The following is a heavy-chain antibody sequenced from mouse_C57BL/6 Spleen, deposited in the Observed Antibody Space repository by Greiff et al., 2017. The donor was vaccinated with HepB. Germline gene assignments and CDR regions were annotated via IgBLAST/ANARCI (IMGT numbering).Heavy chain of an antibody. CDR3: ARYDDYDPRAY. V-gene: IGHV1-20*01. CDR1: GYSFTGYF. Sequence: VQLKQSGPELVKPGDSVKISCKASGYSFTGYFMNGVMQSHGKSLEWIGRINPYNGDTFYNQKFQGKATVTVDKSSSTAHMELRSLTSEYSAVYYCARYDDYDPRAYCAEVTLFTVSP. D-gene: IGHD2-13*01. J-gene: IGHJ3*01. CDR2: INPYNGDT.